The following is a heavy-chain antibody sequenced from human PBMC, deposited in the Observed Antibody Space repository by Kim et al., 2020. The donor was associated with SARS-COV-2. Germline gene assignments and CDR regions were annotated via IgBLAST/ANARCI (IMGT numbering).Heavy chain of an antibody. V-gene: IGHV4-39*01. J-gene: IGHJ3*02. CDR1: GGSISSSSYY. CDR2: IYYSGST. Sequence: SETLSLTCTVSGGSISSSSYYWGWIRQPPGKGLEWIGSIYYSGSTYYNPSLKSRVTISVDTSKNQFSLKLSSVTAADTAGYYCARHGISSGSYYNGDHDAFDIWGQGTMVTVSS. D-gene: IGHD3-10*01. CDR3: ARHGISSGSYYNGDHDAFDI.